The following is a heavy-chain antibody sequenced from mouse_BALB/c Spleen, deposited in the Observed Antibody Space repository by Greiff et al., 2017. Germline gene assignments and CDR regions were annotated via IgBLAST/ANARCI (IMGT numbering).Heavy chain of an antibody. CDR1: GDSITSGY. V-gene: IGHV3-8*02. D-gene: IGHD1-1*01. CDR3: ARYYGSSYAMDY. J-gene: IGHJ4*01. CDR2: ISYSGST. Sequence: VQLKQSGPSLVKPSQTLSLTCSVTGDSITSGYWNWIRKFPGNKLEYMGYISYSGSTYYNPSLKSRISITRDTSKNQYYLQLNSVTTEDTATYYCARYYGSSYAMDYWGQGTSVTVAS.